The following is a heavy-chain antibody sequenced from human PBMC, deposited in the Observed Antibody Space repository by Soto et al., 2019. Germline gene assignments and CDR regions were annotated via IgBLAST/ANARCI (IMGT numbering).Heavy chain of an antibody. CDR1: GGSISSYY. V-gene: IGHV4-59*08. J-gene: IGHJ6*03. CDR2: IYYSGST. Sequence: SETLSLTCTVSGGSISSYYWSWIRQPPGKGLEWIGYIYYSGSTNYNPSLKSRVTISVDTSKNQFSLKLSSVTAADTAVYYCARKAWAIFGVVNGPYYYYMDVWGKGTMVTVSS. D-gene: IGHD3-3*01. CDR3: ARKAWAIFGVVNGPYYYYMDV.